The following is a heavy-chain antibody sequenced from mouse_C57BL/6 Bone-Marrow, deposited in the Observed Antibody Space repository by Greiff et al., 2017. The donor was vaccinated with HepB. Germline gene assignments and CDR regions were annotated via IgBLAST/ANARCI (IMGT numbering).Heavy chain of an antibody. CDR1: GYTFTSYG. Sequence: QVQLKESGAELARPGASVKLSCKASGYTFTSYGISWVKQRTGQGLEWIGEIYPRSGNTYYNEKFKGKATLTADKSSSTAYMELRSLTSEDSAVYFCARWLRGYAMDYWGQGTSVTVSS. CDR2: IYPRSGNT. D-gene: IGHD2-2*01. V-gene: IGHV1-81*01. J-gene: IGHJ4*01. CDR3: ARWLRGYAMDY.